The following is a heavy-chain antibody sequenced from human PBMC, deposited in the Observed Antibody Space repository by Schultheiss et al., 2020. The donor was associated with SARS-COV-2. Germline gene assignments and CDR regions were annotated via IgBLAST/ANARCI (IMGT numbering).Heavy chain of an antibody. CDR3: ARDLGMADYFDY. J-gene: IGHJ4*02. CDR2: IYYSGST. CDR1: GGSISSGGYY. D-gene: IGHD5-24*01. Sequence: SETLSLTCTVSGGSISSGGYYWSWIRQHPGKGLEWIGYIYYSGSTYYNPSLKSRVTISVDRSKNQFSLKLSSVTAADTAVYYCARDLGMADYFDYWGQGTLVTVSS. V-gene: IGHV4-31*03.